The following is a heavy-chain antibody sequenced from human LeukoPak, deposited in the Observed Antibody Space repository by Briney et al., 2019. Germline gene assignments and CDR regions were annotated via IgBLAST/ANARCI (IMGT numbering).Heavy chain of an antibody. CDR1: GFTFSDYY. V-gene: IGHV3-15*01. Sequence: PGGSLRLSCAASGFTFSDYYMSWVRQAPGKGLEWVGHIKNKTNGGTTDYAAPVKGRFIISRDDSKNTLYLQMNSLRTEDTAVYYCARGLCSSTSCYQGPFDYWGQGMLVTVSS. J-gene: IGHJ4*02. CDR3: ARGLCSSTSCYQGPFDY. CDR2: IKNKTNGGTT. D-gene: IGHD2-2*01.